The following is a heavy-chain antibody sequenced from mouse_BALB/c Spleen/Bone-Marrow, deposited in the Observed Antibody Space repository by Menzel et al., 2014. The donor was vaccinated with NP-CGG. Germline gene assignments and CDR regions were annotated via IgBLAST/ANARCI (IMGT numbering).Heavy chain of an antibody. CDR3: ARRGYYGSRAMDY. J-gene: IGHJ4*01. CDR2: ISNGGGST. V-gene: IGHV5-12-2*01. CDR1: GSTFSSYT. Sequence: EVMLVESGGGLVQPGGSLKLSCAASGSTFSSYTMSWVRQTPEKRLEWVAYISNGGGSTYYPDTVKGRFTISRDNAKNTLYLQMSSLKSEDTAMYYCARRGYYGSRAMDYWGQGTSVTVSS. D-gene: IGHD1-1*01.